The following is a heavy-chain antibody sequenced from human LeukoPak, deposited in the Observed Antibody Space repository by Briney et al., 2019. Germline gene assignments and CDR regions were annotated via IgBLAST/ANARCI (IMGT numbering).Heavy chain of an antibody. CDR2: IYYSGSS. J-gene: IGHJ6*03. Sequence: SETLSLTCNVSGGSISGYHWSWIRQPPGKGLEWLGYIYYSGSSNYNPSLKSRVTMSADTSKNQFSLKLSSVTAADTAVYYCARVPRSYYYYYYMDVWGKGTTVTVSS. CDR1: GGSISGYH. V-gene: IGHV4-59*01. CDR3: ARVPRSYYYYYYMDV.